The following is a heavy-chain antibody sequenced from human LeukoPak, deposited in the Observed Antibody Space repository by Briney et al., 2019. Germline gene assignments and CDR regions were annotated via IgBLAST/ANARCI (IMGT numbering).Heavy chain of an antibody. Sequence: PSETLSLTCAVYGGSFSGYYWGWIRQPPGKGLQWIGEIIHNGYTNYNPALKSRVTISIDTSKNEFSLKVSSVTAADMAIYYCAASGGPINWFDPWGQGTLVTVSS. J-gene: IGHJ5*02. CDR3: AASGGPINWFDP. CDR2: IIHNGYT. CDR1: GGSFSGYY. V-gene: IGHV4-34*12. D-gene: IGHD3-10*01.